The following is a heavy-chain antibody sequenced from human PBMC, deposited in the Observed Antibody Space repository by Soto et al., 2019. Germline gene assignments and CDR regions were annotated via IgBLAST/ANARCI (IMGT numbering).Heavy chain of an antibody. D-gene: IGHD6-6*01. CDR2: INSDGSST. J-gene: IGHJ4*02. CDR3: ASGGSSLNFDS. Sequence: GGSLRLSCAASGFTFRSYWMQWVRQAPGKGLVWVSWINSDGSSTSYADSVKGRFTISRDNAKNTLYLQMNSLRAEDTAVYYCASGGSSLNFDSWGQGTLVTVSS. V-gene: IGHV3-74*01. CDR1: GFTFRSYW.